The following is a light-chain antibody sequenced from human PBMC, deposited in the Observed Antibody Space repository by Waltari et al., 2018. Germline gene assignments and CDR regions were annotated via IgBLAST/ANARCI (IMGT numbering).Light chain of an antibody. CDR3: SSWDNSLSGHIV. V-gene: IGLV1-47*01. CDR1: TSNIGNNY. CDR2: RND. Sequence: QSVLTPPPSASGTPGQRVSISCSGATSNIGNNYVSWHQQLPGATPKLLIYRNDQRPSGVPDRFSGSKSGTSASLVISGLRSEDEAHYYCSSWDNSLSGHIVFGEGTKLTVL. J-gene: IGLJ2*01.